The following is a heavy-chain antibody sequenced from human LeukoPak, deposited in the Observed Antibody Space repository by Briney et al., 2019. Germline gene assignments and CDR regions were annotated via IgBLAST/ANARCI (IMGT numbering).Heavy chain of an antibody. J-gene: IGHJ6*02. CDR1: GYTFTGYY. D-gene: IGHD2-2*01. CDR3: ARELVVPAAIHDYYGMDV. CDR2: INPNSGAT. Sequence: ASVKVSCKASGYTFTGYYMHWVRQAPGQGLEWMGWINPNSGATNYAQKFQGRVTMTRDTSISTAYMELSRLRSDDTAVYYCARELVVPAAIHDYYGMDVWGQGTTVTVSS. V-gene: IGHV1-2*02.